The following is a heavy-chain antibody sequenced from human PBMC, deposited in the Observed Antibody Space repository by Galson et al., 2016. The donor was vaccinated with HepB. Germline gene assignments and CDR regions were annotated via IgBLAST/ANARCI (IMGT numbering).Heavy chain of an antibody. J-gene: IGHJ4*02. CDR2: IWSDGSNK. CDR1: GFIFSDYG. D-gene: IGHD2/OR15-2a*01. Sequence: SLRLSCAASGFIFSDYGMHWVRQAPGKGLEWVAVIWSDGSNKFYSDSVKGRFTISRDNSNNMLFLQMSSLRVDDTAVYYCAKRHEYCPPVGCSVDSWGQGTLVSVSS. V-gene: IGHV3-33*06. CDR3: AKRHEYCPPVGCSVDS.